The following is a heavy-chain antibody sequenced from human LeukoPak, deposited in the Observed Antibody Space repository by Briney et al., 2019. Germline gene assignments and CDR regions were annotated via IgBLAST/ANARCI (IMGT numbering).Heavy chain of an antibody. CDR3: AEGRGSIAVGFDY. CDR2: IIPILGIA. CDR1: GGTFSSYT. Sequence: SVKVSCKASGGTFSSYTISWVRQAPGQGLEWMGRIIPILGIANYAQKFQGGVTITADKSTSTAYMELSGLGSEDTAVYYCAEGRGSIAVGFDYWGQGTLVTVSS. D-gene: IGHD2-21*01. V-gene: IGHV1-69*02. J-gene: IGHJ4*02.